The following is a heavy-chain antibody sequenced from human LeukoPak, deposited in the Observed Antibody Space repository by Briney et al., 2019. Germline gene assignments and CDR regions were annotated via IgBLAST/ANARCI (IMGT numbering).Heavy chain of an antibody. CDR3: ARVADMVRGVIHYYFDY. J-gene: IGHJ4*02. D-gene: IGHD3-10*01. CDR2: ISISGSTI. V-gene: IGHV3-48*03. CDR1: GFTFSNYE. Sequence: GGSLRLSCAASGFTFSNYEMNWVRQAPGKGLEWVSYISISGSTIYYADSVRGRFTISRDNAKNSLYLQMNSLRAEDTAVYYCARVADMVRGVIHYYFDYWGQGTLVTVSS.